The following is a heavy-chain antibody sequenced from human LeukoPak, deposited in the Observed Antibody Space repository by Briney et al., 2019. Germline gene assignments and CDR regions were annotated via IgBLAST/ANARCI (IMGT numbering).Heavy chain of an antibody. J-gene: IGHJ6*02. CDR1: GGSISSGDYY. CDR2: IYYSGST. D-gene: IGHD2-15*01. CDR3: VGVAVVAALYGMDV. V-gene: IGHV4-30-4*01. Sequence: PSETLSLTCTVSGGSISSGDYYWSWIRQPPGKGLEWFGYIYYSGSTYYNPSLKSRVTISVDTSKNQFSLKLSSVTAADTAVYYCVGVAVVAALYGMDVWGQGTTVTVSS.